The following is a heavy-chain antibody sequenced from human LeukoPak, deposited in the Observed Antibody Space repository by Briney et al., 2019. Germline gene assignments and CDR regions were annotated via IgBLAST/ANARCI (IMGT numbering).Heavy chain of an antibody. D-gene: IGHD2-15*01. CDR3: AKGGRSLAATLLFDY. J-gene: IGHJ4*02. Sequence: GGSLRLSRAASGFTFDDYAMHWVRQAPGKGLEWVSGISWNSGSIGYADSVKGRFTISRDNAKNSLYLQMNSLRAEDTAVYYCAKGGRSLAATLLFDYWGQGTLVTVSS. CDR1: GFTFDDYA. V-gene: IGHV3-9*01. CDR2: ISWNSGSI.